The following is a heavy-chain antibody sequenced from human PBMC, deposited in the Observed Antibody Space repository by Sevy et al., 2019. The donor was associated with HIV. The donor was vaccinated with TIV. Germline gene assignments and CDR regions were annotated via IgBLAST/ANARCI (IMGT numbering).Heavy chain of an antibody. V-gene: IGHV1-8*01. Sequence: ASVKVSCKASGYTFTNYDITWVRQATGQGLEWVGWMNPNSGETGYAQKFQGRITMTRNTSISTVYLELSSLRSDDTAVYYCARRRNLLYSSSSLPFDYWGQGSLVTVSS. CDR1: GYTFTNYD. J-gene: IGHJ4*02. D-gene: IGHD6-6*01. CDR2: MNPNSGET. CDR3: ARRRNLLYSSSSLPFDY.